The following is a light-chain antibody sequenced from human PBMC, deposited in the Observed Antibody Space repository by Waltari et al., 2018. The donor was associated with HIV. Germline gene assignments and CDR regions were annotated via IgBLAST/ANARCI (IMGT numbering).Light chain of an antibody. CDR2: GNT. V-gene: IGLV1-40*01. CDR1: TSNIGAPFS. CDR3: QSYDSSLSSWI. J-gene: IGLJ2*01. Sequence: QSVLTPPPSLSGAPGQRVTISCTGSTSNIGAPFSVHWYQQFPGNAPKLLIHGNTLRPSGVPDRFSASTSGSSASLAITGLHLEDEATYYCQSYDSSLSSWIFGGGTKLTVL.